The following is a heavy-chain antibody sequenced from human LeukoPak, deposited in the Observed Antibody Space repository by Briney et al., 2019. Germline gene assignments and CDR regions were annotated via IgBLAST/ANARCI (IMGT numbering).Heavy chain of an antibody. D-gene: IGHD3-10*01. CDR3: ARGFSWFGDYYYGMDV. Sequence: GGSLRLSCAASGFTVSSNYMSWVRQAPGKGLEWVSVIYSGGSTYYADSVKGRFTISRDNSKNTLYLQMNSLRAEDTAVYYCARGFSWFGDYYYGMDVWGQGTTVTVSS. V-gene: IGHV3-53*01. CDR1: GFTVSSNY. J-gene: IGHJ6*02. CDR2: IYSGGST.